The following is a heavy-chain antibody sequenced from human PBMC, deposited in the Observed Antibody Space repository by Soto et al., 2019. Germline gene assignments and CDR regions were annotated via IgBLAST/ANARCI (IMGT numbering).Heavy chain of an antibody. CDR1: GFTFSSYA. D-gene: IGHD1-26*01. CDR2: IYSGGST. J-gene: IGHJ4*02. Sequence: GGSLRLSCAASGFTFSSYAMHWVRQAPGKGLEWVAVIYSGGSTYYADSVKGRFTISRHNSKNTLYLQMNSLRAEDTAVYYCARARLGSTTGFDYWGQGTLVTVSS. CDR3: ARARLGSTTGFDY. V-gene: IGHV3-53*04.